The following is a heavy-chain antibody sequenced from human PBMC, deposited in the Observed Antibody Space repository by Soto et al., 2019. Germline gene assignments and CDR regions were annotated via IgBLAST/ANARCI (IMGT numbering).Heavy chain of an antibody. J-gene: IGHJ6*02. D-gene: IGHD1-26*01. CDR2: IYYSGST. CDR1: GGSISSSSYY. CDR3: ALWENYYYGMDV. V-gene: IGHV4-39*01. Sequence: SETLSLTCTVSGGSISSSSYYWGWIRQPPGKGLEWIGSIYYSGSTYHNPSLKSRVTISVDTSKNQFSLKLSSVTAADTAVYYCALWENYYYGMDVWGQGTTVTVSS.